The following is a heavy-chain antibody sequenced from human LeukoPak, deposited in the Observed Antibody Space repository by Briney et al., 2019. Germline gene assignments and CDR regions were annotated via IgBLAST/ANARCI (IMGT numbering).Heavy chain of an antibody. D-gene: IGHD3-22*01. J-gene: IGHJ4*02. CDR1: GFTFSSYW. V-gene: IGHV3-74*01. CDR2: INSDGSST. Sequence: GGSLRLSCAASGFTFSSYWMHWARQAPGKGLVWVPRINSDGSSTSYADSVKGRFTISRDNAKNTLYLQMNSLRAEDTAVYYCAREWRGYDSSGYYREGFDYWGQGTLVTVSS. CDR3: AREWRGYDSSGYYREGFDY.